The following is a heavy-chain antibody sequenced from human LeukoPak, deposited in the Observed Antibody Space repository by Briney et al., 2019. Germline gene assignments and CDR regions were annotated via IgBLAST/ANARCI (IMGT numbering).Heavy chain of an antibody. V-gene: IGHV4-59*01. CDR2: IYYSGST. J-gene: IGHJ4*02. D-gene: IGHD3-10*01. CDR1: GGSISSYY. Sequence: SETLSLTCTVSGGSISSYYWSWIRQPPGKGLEWIGYIYYSGSTNYNPSLKSRVTISVDTSKNQFSLKLSSVTAADTAVYYCARVGSGSYYTYYFDYWGQGTLVTVSS. CDR3: ARVGSGSYYTYYFDY.